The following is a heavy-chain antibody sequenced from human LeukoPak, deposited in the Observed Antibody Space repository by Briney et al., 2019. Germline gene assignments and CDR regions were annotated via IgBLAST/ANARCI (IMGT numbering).Heavy chain of an antibody. J-gene: IGHJ4*02. Sequence: SETLSLTCAVYGGSFSGYYWSWIRQPPGKGLEWIGEINHSGSTNYNPSLKSRVTISVDTSKNQFSLKLSSVTAADTAVYYCARGYYDFWSGYYHNHYWGQVTLVTVSS. CDR1: GGSFSGYY. V-gene: IGHV4-34*01. CDR2: INHSGST. CDR3: ARGYYDFWSGYYHNHY. D-gene: IGHD3-3*01.